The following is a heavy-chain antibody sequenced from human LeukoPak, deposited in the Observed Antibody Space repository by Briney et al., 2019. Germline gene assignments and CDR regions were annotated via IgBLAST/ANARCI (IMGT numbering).Heavy chain of an antibody. D-gene: IGHD1-26*01. V-gene: IGHV4-39*01. J-gene: IGHJ4*02. CDR2: IYYSGST. Sequence: SEPLSLTCIVSGGSISSGSYFWGWIRQPPGKGLEWIGSIYYSGSTYYNPSLKSRLTISVDTSKNQFSLKLSSVTAADAAVYYCARYRAGAQWELFDGWGQRTPVSASS. CDR1: GGSISSGSYF. CDR3: ARYRAGAQWELFDG.